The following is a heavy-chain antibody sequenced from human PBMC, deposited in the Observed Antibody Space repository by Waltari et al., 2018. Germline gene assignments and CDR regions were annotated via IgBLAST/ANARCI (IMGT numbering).Heavy chain of an antibody. Sequence: QLQLQESGPGLVKASETLSLTCIVSGAPITSSSSYWGWIRQAPGKGLEWIGSTGSTYHNPSLKSRVTISVDTSKSQFSLKLRDVTADGTAVYYCVRQGSGGRAFDIWGLGTMVTVSS. J-gene: IGHJ3*02. CDR1: GAPITSSSSY. V-gene: IGHV4-39*01. CDR2: TGST. D-gene: IGHD3-10*01. CDR3: VRQGSGGRAFDI.